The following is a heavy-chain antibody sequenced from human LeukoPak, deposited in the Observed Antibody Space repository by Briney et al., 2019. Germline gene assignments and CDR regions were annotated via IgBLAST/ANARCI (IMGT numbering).Heavy chain of an antibody. D-gene: IGHD6-19*01. CDR2: ISYDGSNK. Sequence: GASLRLSCTASGFTFSSYSMNWVRQAPGKGLEWVAVISYDGSNKYYADSVKGRFTISRDNSKNTLYLQMNSLRAEDTAVYYCARESVAAYFDYWGQGTLVTVSS. CDR1: GFTFSSYS. CDR3: ARESVAAYFDY. V-gene: IGHV3-30*03. J-gene: IGHJ4*02.